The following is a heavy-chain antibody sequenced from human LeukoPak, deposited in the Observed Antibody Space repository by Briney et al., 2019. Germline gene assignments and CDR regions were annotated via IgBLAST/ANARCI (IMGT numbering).Heavy chain of an antibody. D-gene: IGHD4-17*01. Sequence: GESLKISCKGSGYSFTSYWIGWVRQMPGKGLEWMGIIYPGDSDTRYSPSFPGQVTISADKSISTAYLQWSSLKASDTAMYYCARHGSYYGDYRYYYYMDVWGKGTTVTVSS. CDR1: GYSFTSYW. CDR2: IYPGDSDT. CDR3: ARHGSYYGDYRYYYYMDV. V-gene: IGHV5-51*01. J-gene: IGHJ6*03.